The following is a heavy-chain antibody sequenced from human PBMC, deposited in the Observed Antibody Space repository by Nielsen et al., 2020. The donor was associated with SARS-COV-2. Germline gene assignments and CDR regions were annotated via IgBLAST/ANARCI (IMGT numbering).Heavy chain of an antibody. Sequence: LSLTCAASGFTFSSYGMHWVRQAPGKGLEWVAVIWYDGSNKYYADSVKGRFTISRDNSKNTLYLQMNSLRAEDTAVYYCATSPRGRSGWYPYWGQGTLVTVSS. CDR1: GFTFSSYG. J-gene: IGHJ4*02. CDR2: IWYDGSNK. V-gene: IGHV3-33*08. D-gene: IGHD6-19*01. CDR3: ATSPRGRSGWYPY.